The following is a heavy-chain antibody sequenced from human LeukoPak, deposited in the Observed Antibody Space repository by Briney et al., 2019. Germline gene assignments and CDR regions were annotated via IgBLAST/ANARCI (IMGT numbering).Heavy chain of an antibody. D-gene: IGHD5-12*01. V-gene: IGHV3-30*01. CDR3: AQHSGYSGYNY. J-gene: IGHJ4*02. CDR2: ISYDGNNK. CDR1: GFTFNSYS. Sequence: GGSLRLSCAASGFTFNSYSMHWVRQAPGKGLEWVALISYDGNNKYYADSVKGRFTISRDNSKNTLDLQMNSLRAEDTAVYYCAQHSGYSGYNYWGQGTLVTVSS.